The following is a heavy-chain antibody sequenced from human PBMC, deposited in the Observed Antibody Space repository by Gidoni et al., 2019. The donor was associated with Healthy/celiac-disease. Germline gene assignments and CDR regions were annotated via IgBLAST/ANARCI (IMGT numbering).Heavy chain of an antibody. V-gene: IGHV3-15*01. D-gene: IGHD6-19*01. J-gene: IGHJ6*02. Sequence: EVQLVESGGGLVKPGGSLRLSCAASGFPFSNAWMSWVRQAPGKGLEWVGRIKSKTDGGTTDYAAPVKGRFTISRDDSKNTLYLQMNSLKTEDTAVYYCTTDALGVAATIHYYYYYGMDVWGQGTTVTVSS. CDR3: TTDALGVAATIHYYYYYGMDV. CDR2: IKSKTDGGTT. CDR1: GFPFSNAW.